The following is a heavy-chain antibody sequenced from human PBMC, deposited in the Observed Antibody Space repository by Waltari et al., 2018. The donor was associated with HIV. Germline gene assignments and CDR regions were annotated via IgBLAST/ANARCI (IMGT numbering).Heavy chain of an antibody. Sequence: QLQLQESGPGLVKPSETLSLTCTVSGGSISSSSYYWGWIRQPPGQGLEWIGSIYYSGSTYYNPSLKSRVTISVDTSKNQFSLKLSSVTAADTAVYYCARALYIVVVPAPPSYYFDYWGQGTLVTVSS. V-gene: IGHV4-39*07. J-gene: IGHJ4*02. CDR1: GGSISSSSYY. CDR3: ARALYIVVVPAPPSYYFDY. CDR2: IYYSGST. D-gene: IGHD2-2*01.